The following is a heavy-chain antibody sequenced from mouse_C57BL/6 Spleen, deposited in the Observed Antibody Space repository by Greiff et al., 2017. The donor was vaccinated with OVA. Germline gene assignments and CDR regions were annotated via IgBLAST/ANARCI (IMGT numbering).Heavy chain of an antibody. CDR3: ARYYGKDYFDY. CDR2: ISSGGSYT. J-gene: IGHJ2*01. Sequence: DVMLVESGGDLVKPGGSLKLSCAASGFTFSSYGMSWVRQTPDKRLEWVATISSGGSYTYYPDSVKGRFTISRDNAKNTLYLQMSSLKSEDTAMYYCARYYGKDYFDYWGQGTTLTVSS. D-gene: IGHD2-1*01. CDR1: GFTFSSYG. V-gene: IGHV5-6*02.